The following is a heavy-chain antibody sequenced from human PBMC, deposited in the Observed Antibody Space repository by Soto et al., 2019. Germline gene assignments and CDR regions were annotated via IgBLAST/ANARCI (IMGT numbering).Heavy chain of an antibody. D-gene: IGHD4-4*01. Sequence: PSETLSLTCAVSGGSISSSNWWSWVRQPPGKGLEWIGEIYHSGSTNYNPSLKSRVTISVDKSKNQFSLKLSSVTAADAAVYYCARADYSNYSGWFDHWGQGTLVTVSS. J-gene: IGHJ5*02. V-gene: IGHV4-4*02. CDR3: ARADYSNYSGWFDH. CDR1: GGSISSSNW. CDR2: IYHSGST.